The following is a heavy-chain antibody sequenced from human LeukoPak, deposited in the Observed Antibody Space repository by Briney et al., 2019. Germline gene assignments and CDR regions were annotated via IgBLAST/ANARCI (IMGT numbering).Heavy chain of an antibody. CDR1: GYTFTSYY. CDR3: ARGLYCSGGSCYPTSAP. Sequence: ASVKVSCKASGYTFTSYYMHWVRQAPGQGLEWMGIINPSGGSTSCAQKFQGRVTMTRDTSTSTVYMELSSLRSEDTAVYYCARGLYCSGGSCYPTSAPWGQGTLVTVSS. D-gene: IGHD2-15*01. CDR2: INPSGGST. J-gene: IGHJ4*02. V-gene: IGHV1-46*01.